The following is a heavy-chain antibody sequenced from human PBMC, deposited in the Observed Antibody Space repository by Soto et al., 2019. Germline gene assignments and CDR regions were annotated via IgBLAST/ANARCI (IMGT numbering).Heavy chain of an antibody. CDR2: IWYDGSKK. CDR3: ASHQRPAVVSYDAIFDY. CDR1: GFTFSSYG. J-gene: IGHJ4*02. V-gene: IGHV3-33*01. D-gene: IGHD3-3*01. Sequence: QVQLVESGGGVVQSGRSLRLSCEAYGFTFSSYGMHWVRQAPGKGLEWVAVIWYDGSKKFYAVSVKGRFSISRDNSKNTLYLQMNSLRVEDTAVYYCASHQRPAVVSYDAIFDYWGQGTLVTVSS.